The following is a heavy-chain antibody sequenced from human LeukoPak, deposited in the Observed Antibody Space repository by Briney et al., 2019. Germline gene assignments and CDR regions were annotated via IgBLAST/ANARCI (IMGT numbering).Heavy chain of an antibody. Sequence: PSETLSLTCTVSGGSISSYYWSWIRQPPGKGLEWIGYIYYSGSTNYNPSLKSRVTISVDTSKNQFSLKLGSVTAADTAVYYCARDVVHYGSYYYYMDVWGKGTTVTVSS. J-gene: IGHJ6*03. V-gene: IGHV4-59*01. CDR2: IYYSGST. CDR3: ARDVVHYGSYYYYMDV. CDR1: GGSISSYY. D-gene: IGHD4-17*01.